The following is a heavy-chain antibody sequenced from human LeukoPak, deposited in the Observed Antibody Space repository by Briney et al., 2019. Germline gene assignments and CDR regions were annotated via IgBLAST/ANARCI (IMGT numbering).Heavy chain of an antibody. CDR3: ARVMTPSLDFWSGYYPGYYYYYMDV. D-gene: IGHD3-3*01. CDR2: IYYSGST. V-gene: IGHV4-59*12. J-gene: IGHJ6*03. Sequence: SETLSLTCTVSGGSIRSYYWSWIRQPPGKGLEWIGYIYYSGSTYYNPSLKSRVTISVDTSKNQFSLKLSSVTAADTAVYYCARVMTPSLDFWSGYYPGYYYYYMDVWGKGTTVTVSS. CDR1: GGSIRSYY.